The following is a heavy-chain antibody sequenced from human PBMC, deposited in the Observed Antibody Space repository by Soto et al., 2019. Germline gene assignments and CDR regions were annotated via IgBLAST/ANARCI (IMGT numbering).Heavy chain of an antibody. CDR2: TYYRSKWYN. Sequence: PSQTLSLTCAISGDSVSSNSAAWNWIRQSPSRGLERLGRTYYRSKWYNDYAVSVKSRITINPDTSKNQFSLQLNSVTPEDTAVYYCARDIRFLEWLLYGYFDYWGRGTLVTVSS. V-gene: IGHV6-1*01. CDR1: GDSVSSNSAA. D-gene: IGHD3-3*01. J-gene: IGHJ4*02. CDR3: ARDIRFLEWLLYGYFDY.